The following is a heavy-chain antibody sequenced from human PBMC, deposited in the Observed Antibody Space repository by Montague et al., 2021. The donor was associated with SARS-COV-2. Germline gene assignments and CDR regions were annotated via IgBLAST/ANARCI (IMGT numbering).Heavy chain of an antibody. Sequence: SETLSLTCNVSGGSIKSNSYYWGWIRQPPGKGLEWIGSTYNTGSTYYNPSLKSRVGISADSSKNQFSLRLSSVTAADTAVYYCASLVSWFGTGRDYYYYGTDVWGQGTTVTVSS. J-gene: IGHJ6*02. CDR1: GGSIKSNSYY. V-gene: IGHV4-39*01. CDR2: TYNTGST. D-gene: IGHD3-10*01. CDR3: ASLVSWFGTGRDYYYYGTDV.